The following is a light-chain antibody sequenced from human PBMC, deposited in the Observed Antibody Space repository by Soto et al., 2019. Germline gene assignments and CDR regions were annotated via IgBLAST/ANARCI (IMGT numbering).Light chain of an antibody. CDR1: SSDVGGYNY. CDR3: SSYTSSTTVV. Sequence: QYALTQPASVSGSPGQSITISCTGNSSDVGGYNYVSWYQQHPGKAPKLMIYEVSNRPSGVSNRFSGSKSGNTASLTISGLQAEDAADYYCSSYTSSTTVVFGGGTQLTVL. CDR2: EVS. J-gene: IGLJ2*01. V-gene: IGLV2-14*01.